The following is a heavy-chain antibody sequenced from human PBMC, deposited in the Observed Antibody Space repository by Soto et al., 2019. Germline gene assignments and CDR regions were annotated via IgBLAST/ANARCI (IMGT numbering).Heavy chain of an antibody. CDR1: GYTFTSHT. J-gene: IGHJ4*02. CDR3: PREPEDGVRGDF. Sequence: VHLVQSGAEVKEPGASVKVSCKASGYTFTSHTLHWARQAPGQGLEWMGWIRVAHNSPRYAQRFQGRDTFSTDTPAKRGNRKRSDLTRGNTPKYYWPREPEDGVRGDFGGQGPLVDVPS. CDR2: IRVAHNSP. V-gene: IGHV1-3*01. D-gene: IGHD2-8*01.